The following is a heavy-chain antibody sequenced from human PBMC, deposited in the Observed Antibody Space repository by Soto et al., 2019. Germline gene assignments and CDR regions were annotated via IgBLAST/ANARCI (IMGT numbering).Heavy chain of an antibody. CDR2: ISSSSSYI. CDR3: ARDGLDCSGGSCYDWYFDL. J-gene: IGHJ2*01. CDR1: GFTFSSYS. Sequence: EVQLVESGGGLVKPGGSLRLSCAASGFTFSSYSMNWVRQAPGKGLEWVSSISSSSSYIYYADSVKGRFTISRDNAKNSLYLQMNSLRADDTAVYYCARDGLDCSGGSCYDWYFDLWGRGTLVTVSS. V-gene: IGHV3-21*01. D-gene: IGHD2-15*01.